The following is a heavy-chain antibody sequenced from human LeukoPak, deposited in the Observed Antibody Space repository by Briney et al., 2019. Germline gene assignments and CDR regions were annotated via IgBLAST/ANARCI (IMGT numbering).Heavy chain of an antibody. D-gene: IGHD3-10*01. Sequence: ASVKVSCKASDYTFTSYGISWVRQAPGQGLEWMGWISAYNGNTNYAQKLQGRVTMTTDTSTSTAYMELRSLRSDDTAVYYCARKGSYYGSGSYPNWFDPWGQGTLVTVSS. CDR1: DYTFTSYG. V-gene: IGHV1-18*01. CDR2: ISAYNGNT. J-gene: IGHJ5*02. CDR3: ARKGSYYGSGSYPNWFDP.